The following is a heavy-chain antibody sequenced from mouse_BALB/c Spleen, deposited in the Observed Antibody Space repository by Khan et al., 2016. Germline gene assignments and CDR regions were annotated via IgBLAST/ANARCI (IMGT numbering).Heavy chain of an antibody. V-gene: IGHV2-9*02. J-gene: IGHJ2*01. CDR3: ARDRYGMSRSFDY. D-gene: IGHD1-1*01. Sequence: QVQLKQSGPGLVAPSQNLSITCTVSGFSLTSYGVHWVRQPPGKGLEWLGVIWSGGSTNYNSARMSRLSISKDNSKSQVFLKLLSLQTVDTALYYCARDRYGMSRSFDYWGQGTTLTVSS. CDR2: IWSGGST. CDR1: GFSLTSYG.